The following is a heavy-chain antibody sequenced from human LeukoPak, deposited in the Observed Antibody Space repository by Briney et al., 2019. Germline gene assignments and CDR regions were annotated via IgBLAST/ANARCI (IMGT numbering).Heavy chain of an antibody. Sequence: QPGRSLRLSCAASGFTFSSYGMHWVRQAPGKGLEWVAVISYDGSNKYYADSVKGRFTISRDNSKNTLYLQMNSLRAEDTAVYYCANSLGSSSWYTFFDYWGQGTLVTVSS. CDR2: ISYDGSNK. CDR3: ANSLGSSSWYTFFDY. V-gene: IGHV3-30*18. CDR1: GFTFSSYG. J-gene: IGHJ4*02. D-gene: IGHD6-13*01.